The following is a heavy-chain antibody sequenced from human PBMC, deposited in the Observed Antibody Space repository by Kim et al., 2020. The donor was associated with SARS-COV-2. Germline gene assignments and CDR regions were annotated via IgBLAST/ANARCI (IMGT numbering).Heavy chain of an antibody. CDR3: ARGRGQWMALY. D-gene: IGHD6-19*01. Sequence: ASVKVSCKASGYTFTSFDINWVRQAAGQGLEWMGWINTNTGHTGYAQKFQGRVSMTRNTSISTAYIELSGLRSDDTAVYFCARGRGQWMALYWGQRTQVT. CDR1: GYTFTSFD. J-gene: IGHJ4*02. CDR2: INTNTGHT. V-gene: IGHV1-8*02.